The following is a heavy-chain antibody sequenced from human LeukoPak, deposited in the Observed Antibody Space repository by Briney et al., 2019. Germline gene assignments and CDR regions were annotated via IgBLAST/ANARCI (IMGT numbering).Heavy chain of an antibody. J-gene: IGHJ4*02. CDR1: GFTFNNYA. Sequence: GGSLRLSCAASGFTFNNYAMSWVRQAPGMGLEWISVISAGGGSIFYADSVKGRFSISRDNSKNTLSLQMNSLRAEDTAVYYCAKDRTGAYRIFDYWGQGTLVTVSS. D-gene: IGHD4-17*01. CDR3: AKDRTGAYRIFDY. CDR2: ISAGGGSI. V-gene: IGHV3-23*01.